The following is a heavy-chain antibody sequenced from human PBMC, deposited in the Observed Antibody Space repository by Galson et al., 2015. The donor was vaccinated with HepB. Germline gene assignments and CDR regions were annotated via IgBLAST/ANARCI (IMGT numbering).Heavy chain of an antibody. V-gene: IGHV3-53*01. CDR1: GFTVSSNY. CDR3: ARSVQLERQVGDAFDI. D-gene: IGHD1-1*01. J-gene: IGHJ3*02. CDR2: IYSGGST. Sequence: SLRLSCAASGFTVSSNYMSWVRQAPGKGLEWVSVIYSGGSTYYADSVKGRFTISRDNSKNTLYLQMNSLRAEDTAVYYCARSVQLERQVGDAFDIWGQGTMVTVSS.